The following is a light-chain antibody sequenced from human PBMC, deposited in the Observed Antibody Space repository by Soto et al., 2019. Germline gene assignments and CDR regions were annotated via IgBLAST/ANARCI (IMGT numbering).Light chain of an antibody. Sequence: EIVMTQSPATLSVSPGERATLYCRASQSVSSNLAWYQQKPGQAPRLLIYGASTRATGIPARFSGSGSGTEFTLTISSLQSEDFAVYYCQQYNNWPPVTFGPGTKVDIK. J-gene: IGKJ3*01. CDR3: QQYNNWPPVT. V-gene: IGKV3-15*01. CDR1: QSVSSN. CDR2: GAS.